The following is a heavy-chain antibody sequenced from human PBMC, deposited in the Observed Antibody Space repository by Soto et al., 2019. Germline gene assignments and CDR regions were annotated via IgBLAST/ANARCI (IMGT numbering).Heavy chain of an antibody. J-gene: IGHJ4*02. D-gene: IGHD1-26*01. Sequence: GASVKVSCKASGGTFSSYTISWVRQAPGQGLEWMGRIIPILGIANYAQKFQGRVTITADKSTSTAYMELSSLRSEDTAVYYCARDGTERVYYFDYWGQGTLVTVSS. CDR2: IIPILGIA. V-gene: IGHV1-69*04. CDR3: ARDGTERVYYFDY. CDR1: GGTFSSYT.